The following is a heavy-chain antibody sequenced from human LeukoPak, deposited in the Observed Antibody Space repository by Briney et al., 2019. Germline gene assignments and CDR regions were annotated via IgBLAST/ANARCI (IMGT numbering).Heavy chain of an antibody. J-gene: IGHJ4*02. CDR3: ARDLLMVRGVIEDY. V-gene: IGHV1-2*02. CDR1: GYTFTGYY. CDR2: INPNSGGT. D-gene: IGHD3-10*01. Sequence: ASVKVSCKASGYTFTGYYMHWVRQAPGQGLEWMGWINPNSGGTNYAQKFQDRVTMTRDTSISTAYMELSRLRSDDTAVYYCARDLLMVRGVIEDYWGQGTLVTVSS.